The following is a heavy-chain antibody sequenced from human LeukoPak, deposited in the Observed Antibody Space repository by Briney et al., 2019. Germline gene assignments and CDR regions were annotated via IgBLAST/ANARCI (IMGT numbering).Heavy chain of an antibody. Sequence: SETLSLTCAVYGGSFSGYYWSWIRQPPGKGLEWIGEINHSGSTNYNPSLKSRVTISVDTSKNQFSLKLSSVTAADTAVHYCARGFRSTMVRGGTKTPFDYWGQGTLVTVSS. CDR2: INHSGST. CDR1: GGSFSGYY. CDR3: ARGFRSTMVRGGTKTPFDY. V-gene: IGHV4-34*01. D-gene: IGHD3-10*01. J-gene: IGHJ4*02.